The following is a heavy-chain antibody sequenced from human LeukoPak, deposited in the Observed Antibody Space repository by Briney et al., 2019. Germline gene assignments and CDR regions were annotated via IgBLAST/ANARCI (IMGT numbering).Heavy chain of an antibody. CDR1: GGSFSGYY. CDR2: IYHSGST. Sequence: SETLSLTCAVYGGSFSGYYWSWIRQPPGKGLEWIGYIYHSGSTYYNPSLKSRVTISVDRSKNQFSLKLSSVTAADTAVYYCARVTCSGGSCYFDYWGQGTLVTVSS. V-gene: IGHV4-34*01. J-gene: IGHJ4*02. CDR3: ARVTCSGGSCYFDY. D-gene: IGHD2-15*01.